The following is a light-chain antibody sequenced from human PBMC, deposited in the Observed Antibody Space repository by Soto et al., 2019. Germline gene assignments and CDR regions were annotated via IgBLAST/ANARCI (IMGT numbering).Light chain of an antibody. CDR1: SNDVGIYNY. CDR3: SSYTISSTWV. V-gene: IGLV2-14*01. Sequence: QSVLTQPASVSGSPGQSIPISCTGTSNDVGIYNYVSWYQQHPGKAPKLMIYEVTNRPSGVSDRFSGSKSDNTASLTISGLQAEDEADYYCSSYTISSTWVFGGGTKLTVL. CDR2: EVT. J-gene: IGLJ3*02.